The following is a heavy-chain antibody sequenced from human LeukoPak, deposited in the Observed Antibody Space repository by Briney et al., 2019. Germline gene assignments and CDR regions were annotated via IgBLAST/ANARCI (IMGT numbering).Heavy chain of an antibody. Sequence: SGGSLRLSCAASGFTFSSYGISWVRQAPGKGPEWVSTISGSGGNTYFADSVKGRFTISRDNSKNTLYLQMNSLRAGDTAIYYCAKSVGDSSSRAVDYWGQGTLVTVSS. CDR3: AKSVGDSSSRAVDY. CDR1: GFTFSSYG. J-gene: IGHJ4*02. D-gene: IGHD6-13*01. CDR2: ISGSGGNT. V-gene: IGHV3-23*01.